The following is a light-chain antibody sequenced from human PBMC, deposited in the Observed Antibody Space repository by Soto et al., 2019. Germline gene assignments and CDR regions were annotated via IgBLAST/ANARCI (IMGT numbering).Light chain of an antibody. CDR1: QSLLHSNGNTY. V-gene: IGKV2-28*01. CDR3: MQALQTVT. Sequence: DIVMTQSPLSLPVTPGEPASISCRSSQSLLHSNGNTYLDWYLQKPGQSPQLLIFLASIRASGVPDRFRGSGSATDFALKISRVEAEDVGSYYGMQALQTVTFGGGTKGRSN. CDR2: LAS. J-gene: IGKJ4*01.